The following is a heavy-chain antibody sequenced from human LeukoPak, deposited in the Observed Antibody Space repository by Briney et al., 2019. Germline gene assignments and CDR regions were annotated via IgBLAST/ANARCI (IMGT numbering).Heavy chain of an antibody. J-gene: IGHJ4*02. CDR1: GFMFSQHT. Sequence: GGSLRLSCAVSGFMFSQHTMSWVRQAPGKRLEWVSSISGSGDATRYADSVMGRFTISRDNAKNTLSLQMNSLRAEDTAVYYCAKYGAAGTSHQDYWGQGTLVTVSS. D-gene: IGHD4/OR15-4a*01. CDR3: AKYGAAGTSHQDY. V-gene: IGHV3-23*01. CDR2: ISGSGDAT.